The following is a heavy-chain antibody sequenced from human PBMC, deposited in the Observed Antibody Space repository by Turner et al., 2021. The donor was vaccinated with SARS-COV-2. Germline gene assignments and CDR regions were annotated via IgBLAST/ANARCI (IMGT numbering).Heavy chain of an antibody. Sequence: VQLVQSGGGLVKPGGSLRLSCAASALTFSSYSMNWVRQAPGKGLEWVSSISSSGSYIYYVDSVKGRFTISRDNAKNSLYLQMNSLRDEDTAVYYCARWGPNYYDSSGYYPDAFDIWGQGTMVTVTS. V-gene: IGHV3-21*01. D-gene: IGHD3-22*01. CDR1: ALTFSSYS. J-gene: IGHJ3*02. CDR2: ISSSGSYI. CDR3: ARWGPNYYDSSGYYPDAFDI.